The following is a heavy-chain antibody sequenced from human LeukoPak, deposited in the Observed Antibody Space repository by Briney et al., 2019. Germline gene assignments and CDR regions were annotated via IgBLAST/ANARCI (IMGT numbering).Heavy chain of an antibody. CDR3: ARTTSLTASGYDY. CDR1: GYTFINYH. J-gene: IGHJ4*02. V-gene: IGHV1-8*03. D-gene: IGHD4-17*01. CDR2: MNPNSGDR. Sequence: ASVRVSCRASGYTFINYHINWVRQASGQGLEWMGWMNPNSGDRGYAQNFQGRVTITSDTSISTAYMELSSLRSEDTAVYFCARTTSLTASGYDYWGQGTPVTVSS.